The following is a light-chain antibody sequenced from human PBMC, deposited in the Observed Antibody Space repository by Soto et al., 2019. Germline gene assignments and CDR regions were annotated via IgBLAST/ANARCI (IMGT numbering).Light chain of an antibody. CDR1: SSDVGGYNY. Sequence: QSALTQPASVSGSPGQSITISCTGTSSDVGGYNYVSWYQQHPGKAPKLMIYDVSNRPSGVSNRFSGSKSGNTASLTISGLQAEDEADYYCSSYTSSSPPGVVFGGGTQLTVL. CDR3: SSYTSSSPPGVV. V-gene: IGLV2-14*01. CDR2: DVS. J-gene: IGLJ2*01.